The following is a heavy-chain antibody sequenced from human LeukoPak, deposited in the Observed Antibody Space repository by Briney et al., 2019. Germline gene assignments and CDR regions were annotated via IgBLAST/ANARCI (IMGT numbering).Heavy chain of an antibody. J-gene: IGHJ4*02. CDR2: IRSKANGYAT. V-gene: IGHV3-73*01. D-gene: IGHD6-13*01. Sequence: GGSLRLSCAASGFTFSSYAMSWVRQASGKGLEWAGRIRSKANGYATAYAASVKGRFTISRDDSKNTAYLQMNSLKTEDTAVYYCTRIAAAGTYGVDYWGQGTLVTVSS. CDR1: GFTFSSYA. CDR3: TRIAAAGTYGVDY.